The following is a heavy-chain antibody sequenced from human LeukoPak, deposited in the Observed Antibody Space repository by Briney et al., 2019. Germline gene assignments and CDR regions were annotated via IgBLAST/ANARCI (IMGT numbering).Heavy chain of an antibody. CDR1: GFTFSSYA. CDR3: AKVDGYCSSTSCSLFDY. J-gene: IGHJ4*02. V-gene: IGHV3-23*01. CDR2: ISGSGGST. Sequence: GGSLRLSCAASGFTFSSYAMSWVRQAPGKGLEWVSAISGSGGSTYYADSVKGRFTIFRDNSKSTLYLQMNSLRAEDTAVYYCAKVDGYCSSTSCSLFDYWGQGTLVTVSS. D-gene: IGHD2-2*03.